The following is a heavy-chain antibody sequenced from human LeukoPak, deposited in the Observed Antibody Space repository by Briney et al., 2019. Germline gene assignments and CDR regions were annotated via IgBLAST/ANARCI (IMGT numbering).Heavy chain of an antibody. CDR3: ARVGGQLLWFGELYYYYGMDV. D-gene: IGHD3-10*01. CDR2: ISAYNGNT. CDR1: GYTFTSYG. Sequence: ASVKVSCKASGYTFTSYGISWVRQAPGQGLEWMRWISAYNGNTNYAQKLQGRVTMTTDTSTSTAYMELRSLRSDDTAVYYCARVGGQLLWFGELYYYYGMDVWGQGTTVTVSS. V-gene: IGHV1-18*01. J-gene: IGHJ6*02.